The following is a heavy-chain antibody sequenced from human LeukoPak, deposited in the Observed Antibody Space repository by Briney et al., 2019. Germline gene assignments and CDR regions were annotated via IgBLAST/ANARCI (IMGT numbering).Heavy chain of an antibody. CDR1: GGSISSSNW. Sequence: SETLSLTCAVSGGSISSSNWWSWVRQPPGKGLEWIGEIYHGGSTNYNPSLKSRVTISVDKSKNQFSLKLSSVTAADTAVYYCARAGYYGSGSFYNYGANWFDPWGQGTLVTVSS. V-gene: IGHV4-4*02. CDR3: ARAGYYGSGSFYNYGANWFDP. CDR2: IYHGGST. J-gene: IGHJ5*02. D-gene: IGHD3-10*01.